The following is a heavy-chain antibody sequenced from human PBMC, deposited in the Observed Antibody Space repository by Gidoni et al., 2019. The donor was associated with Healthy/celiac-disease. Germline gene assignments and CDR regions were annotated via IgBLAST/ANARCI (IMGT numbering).Heavy chain of an antibody. CDR1: GGSISSYY. J-gene: IGHJ4*02. CDR2: IYYSGST. D-gene: IGHD1-1*01. Sequence: QVQLQESGPGLVKPSETLSLTCTVSGGSISSYYWRWIRQPPGKGLEWIGYIYYSGSTNYNPSLKSRVTISVDTSKNQFSLKLSSVTAADTAVYYCARVGFAGTLDYWGQGTLVTVSS. CDR3: ARVGFAGTLDY. V-gene: IGHV4-59*01.